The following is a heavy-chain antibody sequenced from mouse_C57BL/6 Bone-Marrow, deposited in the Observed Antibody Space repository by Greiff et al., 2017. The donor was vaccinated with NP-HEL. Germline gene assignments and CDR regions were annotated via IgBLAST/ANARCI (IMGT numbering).Heavy chain of an antibody. CDR2: IDPSDSYT. Sequence: QVQLQQPGAELVRPGTSVKLSCKASGYTFTSYWMHWVKQRPGQGLEWIGVIDPSDSYTNYNQKFKGKATLTVDTSSSTAYMQLSSLTSEDSAVYYCAIRYSNYYYYAMDYWGQGTSVTVSS. V-gene: IGHV1-59*01. D-gene: IGHD2-5*01. J-gene: IGHJ4*01. CDR3: AIRYSNYYYYAMDY. CDR1: GYTFTSYW.